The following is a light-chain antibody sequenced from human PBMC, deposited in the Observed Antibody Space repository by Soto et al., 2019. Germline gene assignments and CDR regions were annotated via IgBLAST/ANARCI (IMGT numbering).Light chain of an antibody. Sequence: EIVMTQSPATLSLSPGERATLSCRASQSVSSNLAWYQQKPGQAPRLLIYGASSRATGIPDRFSGSGSGTDFTLTISRLEPEDFAVYYCQHYVTSPLTFGGGTKVDIK. CDR1: QSVSSN. CDR3: QHYVTSPLT. CDR2: GAS. J-gene: IGKJ4*01. V-gene: IGKV3-20*01.